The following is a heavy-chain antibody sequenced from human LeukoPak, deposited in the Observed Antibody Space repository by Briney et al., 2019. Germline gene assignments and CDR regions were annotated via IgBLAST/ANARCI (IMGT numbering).Heavy chain of an antibody. V-gene: IGHV3-23*01. CDR1: GFTYSSYA. J-gene: IGHJ4*02. Sequence: GGSLRLSCAPSGFTYSSYAMRWVRQAPGKGLGWVSAISGSGGSTYYADSVKGRFTISRDNSKNTLYLQMNSLRAEDTAVYYCAKSIAVAAHLDYWGEGALVTVSS. CDR2: ISGSGGST. CDR3: AKSIAVAAHLDY. D-gene: IGHD6-19*01.